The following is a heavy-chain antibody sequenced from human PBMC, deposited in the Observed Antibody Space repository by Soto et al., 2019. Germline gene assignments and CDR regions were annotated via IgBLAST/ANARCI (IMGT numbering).Heavy chain of an antibody. CDR3: STRAYDTNGYYRFDP. CDR2: INHSGRV. D-gene: IGHD3-22*01. V-gene: IGHV4-34*01. CDR1: GGSFSGHS. Sequence: QVQLQQWGAGLLKPSETLSLTCAVYGGSFSGHSWTWIRQSPGKGLEWIGDINHSGRVNYSPSLKRRVTISLDTSKNQFSLTLSAVTAAETAMYYCSTRAYDTNGYYRFDPWGQGTLVTVSS. J-gene: IGHJ5*01.